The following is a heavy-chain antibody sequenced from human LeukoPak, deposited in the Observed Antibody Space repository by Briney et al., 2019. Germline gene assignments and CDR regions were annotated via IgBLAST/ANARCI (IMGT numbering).Heavy chain of an antibody. CDR2: ISSSSSYI. V-gene: IGHV3-21*01. Sequence: GGSLRLSCAASGFTFSNAWMNWVRRAPGKGLEWVSSISSSSSYIYYADSVKGRFTISRDNAKNSLYLQMNSLRAEDTAVYYCARDLGDFWSGYEDWGQGTLVTVSS. D-gene: IGHD3-3*01. J-gene: IGHJ4*02. CDR1: GFTFSNAW. CDR3: ARDLGDFWSGYED.